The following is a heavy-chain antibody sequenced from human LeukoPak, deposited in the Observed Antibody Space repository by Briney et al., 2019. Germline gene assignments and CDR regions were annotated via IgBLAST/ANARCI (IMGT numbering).Heavy chain of an antibody. D-gene: IGHD6-13*01. CDR1: GFTFSGYW. J-gene: IGHJ6*02. V-gene: IGHV3-7*03. CDR3: ASFYSPPNSSSWYVRLGLTFHYYGMDV. Sequence: GGSLRLSCAASGFTFSGYWMSWVSQAPGKGLEWVANIKQDGSEKYYVDSVKGRFTISRDNAKNSLYLQMNSLRAEDTAVYYCASFYSPPNSSSWYVRLGLTFHYYGMDVWGQGTTVTVSS. CDR2: IKQDGSEK.